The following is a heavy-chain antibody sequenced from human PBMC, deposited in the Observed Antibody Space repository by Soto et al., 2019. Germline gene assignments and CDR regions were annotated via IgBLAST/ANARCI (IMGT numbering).Heavy chain of an antibody. D-gene: IGHD6-13*01. Sequence: GGSLRLSCAASGFTFSSYEMNWVRQAPGKGLEWVSYISSSGSTTYYADSVKGRFTISRDNAKNSLYLQMNSLRAEDTAVYYCARDLSAYSSSWAGMDVWGQGTTVTVS. CDR1: GFTFSSYE. CDR2: ISSSGSTT. CDR3: ARDLSAYSSSWAGMDV. J-gene: IGHJ6*02. V-gene: IGHV3-48*03.